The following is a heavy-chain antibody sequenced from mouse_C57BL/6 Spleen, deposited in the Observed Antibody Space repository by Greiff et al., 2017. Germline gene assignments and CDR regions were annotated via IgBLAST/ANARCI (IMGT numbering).Heavy chain of an antibody. D-gene: IGHD1-1*01. CDR1: GYTFTSYW. CDR3: AGGGRNYGLGD. J-gene: IGHJ3*01. CDR2: IYPCDSYT. V-gene: IGHV1-50*01. Sequence: QVQLQQPGAELVKPGASVKLSCKASGYTFTSYWMHWVKQRPGQGLEWIGEIYPCDSYTNYNEKFKGKATLTVDTSSSTAYMQLSSLTSEDSAVCYCAGGGRNYGLGDWGKGTLVTVS.